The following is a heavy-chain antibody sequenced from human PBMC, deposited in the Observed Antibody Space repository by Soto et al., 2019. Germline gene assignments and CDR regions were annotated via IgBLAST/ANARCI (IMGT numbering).Heavy chain of an antibody. CDR2: VFYTGFT. J-gene: IGHJ4*02. V-gene: IGHV4-39*01. D-gene: IGHD1-20*01. CDR1: GGSISGSYYY. Sequence: QLQLQESGPGLVKPSETLSVTCAVSGGSISGSYYYWGWLLQSPGRWPEWIGSVFYTGFTSYNPALESRGSVSVDTSKNQFSLKVSAVTAADTAVYYCASSQKGYNWNYFDHWGQGALVTVAS. CDR3: ASSQKGYNWNYFDH.